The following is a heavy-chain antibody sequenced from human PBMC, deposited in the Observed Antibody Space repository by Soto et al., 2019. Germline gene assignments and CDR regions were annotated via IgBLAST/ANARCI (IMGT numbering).Heavy chain of an antibody. CDR3: ASGLTRLT. J-gene: IGHJ5*02. D-gene: IGHD3-9*01. CDR1: GFSFSSYW. CDR2: IKEDGSER. V-gene: IGHV3-7*01. Sequence: EVQLVESGGGLVQPGGSLRLSCAASGFSFSSYWMSWVRQAPGKGLEWVANIKEDGSERYYVDSVKGRFTISRDNAKNSLFLQMNSLRAEDTAVYYCASGLTRLTWGQGTLVTVSS.